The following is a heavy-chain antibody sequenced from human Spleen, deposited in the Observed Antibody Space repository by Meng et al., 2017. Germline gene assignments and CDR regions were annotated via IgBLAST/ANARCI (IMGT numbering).Heavy chain of an antibody. V-gene: IGHV4-39*07. J-gene: IGHJ5*02. CDR2: IYYSGST. CDR1: GGSISSSSYY. D-gene: IGHD2-2*01. CDR3: VRFSTSPDWFDP. Sequence: QWQLQESGPGLVKPSETLSLTCTVSGGSISSSSYYWGWIRQPPGKGLEWIGTIYYSGSTYYNPSLKSRVTISVDTSKNQFSLKLSSVTAADTAVYYCVRFSTSPDWFDPWGQGTLVTVSS.